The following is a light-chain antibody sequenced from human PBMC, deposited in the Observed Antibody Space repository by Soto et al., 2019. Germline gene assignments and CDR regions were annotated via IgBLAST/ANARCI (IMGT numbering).Light chain of an antibody. CDR3: QHYNSYSEA. V-gene: IGKV1-5*03. CDR1: QTISSW. J-gene: IGKJ1*01. Sequence: DIQMTQSPSTLSGSVGDRVTITCRASQTISSWLAWYQQKPGKAPKLLIYKASTLKSGVPSRFSGSGSGTELTLTISSLQPDDFATYYCQHYNSYSEAFGKGTKVDIK. CDR2: KAS.